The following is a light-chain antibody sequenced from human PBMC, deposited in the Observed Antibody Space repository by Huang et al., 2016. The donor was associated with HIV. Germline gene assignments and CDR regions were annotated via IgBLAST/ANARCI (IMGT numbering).Light chain of an antibody. Sequence: DIQMTQSPSTLSAFVGDRLTTTCRASQNISRWLGWYQQKPGKAPRLLIYEISSLESWVPSRVSGSGSGTEFTLTISSLQPDDIGTYYCQYGETFGQGSKVEVK. J-gene: IGKJ1*01. CDR2: EIS. CDR1: QNISRW. V-gene: IGKV1-5*03. CDR3: QYGET.